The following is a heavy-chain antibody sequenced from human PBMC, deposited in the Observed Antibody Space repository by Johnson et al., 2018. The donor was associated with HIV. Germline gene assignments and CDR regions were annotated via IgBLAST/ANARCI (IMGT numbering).Heavy chain of an antibody. Sequence: QVKLVESGGGLVQPGGSLRLSCAASGFTFSSYAMHWVRQAPGKGLEWVAVISYDGSNKYYADSVKGRFTISRDNSKNTLYLQMNSLRAEDTAVYYCARDIRSVGAPDAFDIWGQGTMVTVSS. CDR2: ISYDGSNK. CDR3: ARDIRSVGAPDAFDI. V-gene: IGHV3-30*04. D-gene: IGHD1-26*01. J-gene: IGHJ3*02. CDR1: GFTFSSYA.